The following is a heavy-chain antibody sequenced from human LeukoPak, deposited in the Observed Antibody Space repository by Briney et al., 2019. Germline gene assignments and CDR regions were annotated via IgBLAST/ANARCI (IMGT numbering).Heavy chain of an antibody. Sequence: SETLSLTRTVSGGSISSHYWSWIRQPPGKGLEWIGYIYYSGSTNYNPSLKSRVTISVDTSKNQFSLKLSSVTAADTAVYYCARAPDLSYDFWSGYHDWGQGTLVTVSS. V-gene: IGHV4-59*11. CDR2: IYYSGST. J-gene: IGHJ4*02. D-gene: IGHD3-3*01. CDR1: GGSISSHY. CDR3: ARAPDLSYDFWSGYHD.